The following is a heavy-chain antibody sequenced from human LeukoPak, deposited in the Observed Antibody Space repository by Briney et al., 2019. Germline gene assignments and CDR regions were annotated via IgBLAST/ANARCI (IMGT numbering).Heavy chain of an antibody. CDR1: GYTFTSYD. V-gene: IGHV1-8*01. CDR3: ARPDGDYDSSGYNDY. D-gene: IGHD3-22*01. CDR2: MNPNSGNT. J-gene: IGHJ4*02. Sequence: ASVKVSCKASGYTFTSYDINWVRQATGQRLEWMGWMNPNSGNTGYAQKFQGSVTMTRNTSISTAYMELSSLRSEDTAVYYCARPDGDYDSSGYNDYWGQGTLVTVSS.